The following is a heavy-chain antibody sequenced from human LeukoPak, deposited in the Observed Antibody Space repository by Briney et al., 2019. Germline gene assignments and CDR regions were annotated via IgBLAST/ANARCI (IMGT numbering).Heavy chain of an antibody. CDR3: ARAKIVVVSDAFDI. CDR2: IYYSGGT. V-gene: IGHV4-39*07. J-gene: IGHJ3*02. CDR1: GGSISSGGYY. Sequence: PSQTLSLTCTVSGGSISSGGYYWSWIRQHPGKGLEWIGSIYYSGGTYYNPSLRGRVTISVDTSKNQFSLKLSSVTAADTAVYYCARAKIVVVSDAFDIWGQGTMVTVSS. D-gene: IGHD3-22*01.